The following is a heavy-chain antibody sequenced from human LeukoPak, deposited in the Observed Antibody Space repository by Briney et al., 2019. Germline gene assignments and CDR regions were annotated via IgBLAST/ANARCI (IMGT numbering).Heavy chain of an antibody. D-gene: IGHD1-14*01. CDR1: GFTFSSHG. CDR2: IWYDGSEK. CDR3: ARYGNLKVLDV. V-gene: IGHV3-33*01. Sequence: ARSLRLSCAASGFTFSSHGMPWVRQAPGKGLEWVAVIWYDGSEKYYAASMKGRITISRDNSKNMLYLQIYSLRTEDTALYYCARYGNLKVLDVWGQGTMVTVPS. J-gene: IGHJ3*01.